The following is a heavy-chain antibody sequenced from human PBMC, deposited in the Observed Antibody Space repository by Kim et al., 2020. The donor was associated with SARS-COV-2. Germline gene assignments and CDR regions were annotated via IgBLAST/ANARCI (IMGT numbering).Heavy chain of an antibody. D-gene: IGHD6-19*01. V-gene: IGHV3-9*01. Sequence: YEDPVKGQFTISRDNAKNALYLQMNSLGAEDTAVYYCAKGGSLSGWDFDYWGLGTMVTVSS. J-gene: IGHJ4*02. CDR3: AKGGSLSGWDFDY.